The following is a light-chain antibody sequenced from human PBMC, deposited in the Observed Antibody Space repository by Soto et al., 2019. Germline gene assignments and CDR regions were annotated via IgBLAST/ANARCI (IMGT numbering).Light chain of an antibody. Sequence: DIVLTQSPGTLSFSPGERATLSCRASQSVSSYLAWYQQKPGQAPRLLIYDASNRATGIPARFSGSGSGTDFTLTISSLEPEDFAVYYCQQRSNCSITFGQGTRLEIK. CDR2: DAS. J-gene: IGKJ5*01. CDR1: QSVSSY. V-gene: IGKV3-11*01. CDR3: QQRSNCSIT.